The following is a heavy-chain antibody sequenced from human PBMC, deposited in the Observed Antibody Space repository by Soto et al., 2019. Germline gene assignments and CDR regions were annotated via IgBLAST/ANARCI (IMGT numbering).Heavy chain of an antibody. CDR2: ISSSSSYT. D-gene: IGHD3-10*01. V-gene: IGHV3-11*05. CDR3: ARDLGRFGDPYGAAPNA. CDR1: GFTFSDYY. Sequence: PGGSLRLSCAASGFTFSDYYMSWIRQAPGKGLEWVSYISSSSSYTNYADSVKGRFTISRDNAKNSLYLQMNSLRAEDTAVYYCARDLGRFGDPYGAAPNAWGQGTLVT. J-gene: IGHJ5*02.